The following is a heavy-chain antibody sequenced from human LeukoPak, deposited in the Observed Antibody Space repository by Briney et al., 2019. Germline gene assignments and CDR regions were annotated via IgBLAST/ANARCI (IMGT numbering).Heavy chain of an antibody. Sequence: ASVKVSCKASGGTFSSYAISWVRQAPGQGLEWMGGIIPIFGTANYAQKFQGRVAITADKSTSTAYMELSSLGSEDTAVYYCARGGRAYCSSTSCYGAFDIWGQGTMVTVSS. J-gene: IGHJ3*02. V-gene: IGHV1-69*06. CDR2: IIPIFGTA. D-gene: IGHD2-2*01. CDR1: GGTFSSYA. CDR3: ARGGRAYCSSTSCYGAFDI.